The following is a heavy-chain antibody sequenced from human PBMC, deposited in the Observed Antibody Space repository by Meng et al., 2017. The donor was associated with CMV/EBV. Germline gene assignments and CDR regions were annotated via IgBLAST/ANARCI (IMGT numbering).Heavy chain of an antibody. V-gene: IGHV3-21*01. CDR1: GFTFSSYS. CDR3: ASGGSGYGSDY. Sequence: EPLQISCAASGFTFSSYSMNWVRQAPGKGLEWVSSISSSSSYIYYADSVKGRFTISRDNAKNSLYLQMNSLRAENTAVYYCASGGSGYGSDYWGQGTLVTVSS. J-gene: IGHJ4*02. D-gene: IGHD5-12*01. CDR2: ISSSSSYI.